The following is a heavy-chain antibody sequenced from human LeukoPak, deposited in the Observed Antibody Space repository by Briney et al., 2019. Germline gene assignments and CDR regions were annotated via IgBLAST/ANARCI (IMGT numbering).Heavy chain of an antibody. D-gene: IGHD1-26*01. V-gene: IGHV3-23*01. CDR2: ISGGGGST. Sequence: GGSLRLSCAASGFTFTSYSMNWVRQAPGKGLEWVSTISGGGGSTYYADSVKGRFTISRDNSKNMLYLQVDSLRAEDAAVYYCAKGGKWDVTPFDYWGQGTLVTVSS. CDR1: GFTFTSYS. CDR3: AKGGKWDVTPFDY. J-gene: IGHJ4*02.